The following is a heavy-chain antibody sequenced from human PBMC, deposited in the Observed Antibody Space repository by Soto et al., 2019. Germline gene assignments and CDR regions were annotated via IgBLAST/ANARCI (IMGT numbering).Heavy chain of an antibody. J-gene: IGHJ4*02. Sequence: QVQLQQWGAGLLKPSETLSLTCAVYGGSFSGYYWSWIRQPPGKGLEWIGEINHSGSTNYNPSLTSRVTISVDTSKHQFSLKLSSVTAADTAVYYCARRRGYGSGSYYTKYFDYWGQGTLVTVSS. CDR2: INHSGST. CDR1: GGSFSGYY. CDR3: ARRRGYGSGSYYTKYFDY. V-gene: IGHV4-34*01. D-gene: IGHD3-10*01.